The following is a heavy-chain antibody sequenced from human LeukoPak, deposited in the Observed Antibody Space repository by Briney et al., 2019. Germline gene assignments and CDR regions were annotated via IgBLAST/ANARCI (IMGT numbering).Heavy chain of an antibody. CDR3: AKQGRNDFVDS. J-gene: IGHJ4*02. D-gene: IGHD3-3*01. V-gene: IGHV3-23*01. Sequence: GGSLRLSCAASGFSLRSFAMSWVRQAPGKGLEWVSASSGDGGNTDYANSVKGRFTISRDNSKNTIYLQMNSLRADGTAVYYCAKQGRNDFVDSWGQGTLVTVSS. CDR2: SSGDGGNT. CDR1: GFSLRSFA.